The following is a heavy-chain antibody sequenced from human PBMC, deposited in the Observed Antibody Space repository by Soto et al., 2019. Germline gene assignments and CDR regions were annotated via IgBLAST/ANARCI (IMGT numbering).Heavy chain of an antibody. CDR3: ARWAVRPKNQFDY. D-gene: IGHD2-2*01. CDR2: IHYSGTT. CDR1: GGSISSGDHC. V-gene: IGHV4-30-4*01. Sequence: PSETLSLTCTVSGGSISSGDHCWTWIRQPPGKGLEWIGYIHYSGTTYYNPSLKSRGTISVDTSKNQFSLRLNFVTAADTAVYYCARWAVRPKNQFDYWGQGALVTVSS. J-gene: IGHJ4*02.